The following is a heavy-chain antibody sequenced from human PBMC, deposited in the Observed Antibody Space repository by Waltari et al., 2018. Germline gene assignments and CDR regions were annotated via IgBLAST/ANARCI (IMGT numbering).Heavy chain of an antibody. J-gene: IGHJ4*02. V-gene: IGHV2-5*02. CDR1: G. Sequence: GVGGIRQPPGKALEWLALIYWDDDKRYRPSLKSRLTITKHTSKNQVVLTMTNMDSVDTATYYCAHKKYGVANSFDYWGQGILVTVSA. CDR2: IYWDDDK. D-gene: IGHD2-15*01. CDR3: AHKKYGVANSFDY.